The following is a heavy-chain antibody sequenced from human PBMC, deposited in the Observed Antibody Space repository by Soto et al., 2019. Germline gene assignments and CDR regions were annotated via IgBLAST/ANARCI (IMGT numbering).Heavy chain of an antibody. CDR1: GGSISSGGYY. J-gene: IGHJ4*02. CDR3: ARSSTSANYFDY. CDR2: IYYSGST. V-gene: IGHV4-31*03. Sequence: QVQLQESGPGLVKPSQTLSLTCTVSGGSISSGGYYWSWIRQHPGKGLEWIGYIYYSGSTYYNPSLKSRVTISVDTSNNQFSLKLSSVTAADTAGYYCARSSTSANYFDYWGQGTLVTVSS. D-gene: IGHD2-2*01.